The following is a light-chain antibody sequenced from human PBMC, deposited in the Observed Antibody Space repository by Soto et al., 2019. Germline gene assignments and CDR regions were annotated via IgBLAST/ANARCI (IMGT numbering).Light chain of an antibody. Sequence: EIVLTQSPGTLSLSPGERATLSCRASQTVRNNYLAWYQQKPGQAPRLLIYDASSRATGIPDRFSGGGSGTDFTLTISRLEPEDFAVYYCQQRSNWITFGQGTRLEIK. J-gene: IGKJ5*01. CDR1: QTVRNNY. V-gene: IGKV3D-20*02. CDR3: QQRSNWIT. CDR2: DAS.